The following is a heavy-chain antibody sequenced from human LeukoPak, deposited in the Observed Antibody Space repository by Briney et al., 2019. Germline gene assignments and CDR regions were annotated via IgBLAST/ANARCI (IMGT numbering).Heavy chain of an antibody. V-gene: IGHV1-46*01. CDR3: ARDSIVATISHWFDP. CDR2: INPSGGST. Sequence: GASVKVSCKASGYTFTSYYMHWVRQAPGQGLERMGIINPSGGSTSYAQKFQGRVTMTRDTSTSTVYMELSSLRSEDTAVYYCARDSIVATISHWFDPWGQGTLVTVSS. D-gene: IGHD5-12*01. CDR1: GYTFTSYY. J-gene: IGHJ5*02.